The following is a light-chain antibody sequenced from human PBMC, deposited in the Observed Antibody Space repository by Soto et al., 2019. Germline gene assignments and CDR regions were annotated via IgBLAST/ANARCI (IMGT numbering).Light chain of an antibody. Sequence: DIQMTQSPSSLSAFVGDRVTITCRASQAITSYLNWYQEKPGQAPKLLIYSAVILRSGVPSRFSGSGSGRDFTLTINSVQPEDFATYSCLQTYSAPYTFGQGTRLEI. CDR1: QAITSY. CDR3: LQTYSAPYT. V-gene: IGKV1-39*01. J-gene: IGKJ2*01. CDR2: SAV.